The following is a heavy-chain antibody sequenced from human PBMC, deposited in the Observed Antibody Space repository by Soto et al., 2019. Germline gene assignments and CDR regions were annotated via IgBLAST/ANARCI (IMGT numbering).Heavy chain of an antibody. CDR1: EGTFNSYA. D-gene: IGHD6-13*01. V-gene: IGHV1-69*01. J-gene: IGHJ4*02. CDR2: IIPYYNTP. CDR3: ASGASRWYPYFFDS. Sequence: QAQVVQSGAEVRKPGSSVKLSCKASEGTFNSYAIAWVRQAPGQGLEWMGGIIPYYNTPNYAQKFQARVTITADDSTNTVYMELSSLRSDDTAVYFCASGASRWYPYFFDSWAQGTLVTVSS.